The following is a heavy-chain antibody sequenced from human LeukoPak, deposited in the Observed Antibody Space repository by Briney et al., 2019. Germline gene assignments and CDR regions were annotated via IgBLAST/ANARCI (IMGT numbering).Heavy chain of an antibody. V-gene: IGHV1-2*02. J-gene: IGHJ4*02. Sequence: ASVKVSCKASGYTFTGYYMHWVRQAPGQGLEWMGWINPNSGGTNYAQKFQGRVTMTRDTSISTAYMELSRLRSDDTAVYYCARVFGARYYYDSSGYFDYWGQGTLVTVSS. CDR3: ARVFGARYYYDSSGYFDY. CDR2: INPNSGGT. CDR1: GYTFTGYY. D-gene: IGHD3-22*01.